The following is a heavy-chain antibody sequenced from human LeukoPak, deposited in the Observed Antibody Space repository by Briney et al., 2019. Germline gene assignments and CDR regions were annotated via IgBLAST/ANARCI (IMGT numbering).Heavy chain of an antibody. D-gene: IGHD4-23*01. Sequence: GASVKVSCKASGYTLTNYNITWVRQAPGQGLEWMGWINTYKGDTLYAQKFQGRVTMTADTSTNTAYMELRSLRFDDTAVYYCAREFGHCYGDNCFYFFDTWGQGFRDTVSS. CDR1: GYTLTNYN. CDR2: INTYKGDT. J-gene: IGHJ4*02. V-gene: IGHV1-18*01. CDR3: AREFGHCYGDNCFYFFDT.